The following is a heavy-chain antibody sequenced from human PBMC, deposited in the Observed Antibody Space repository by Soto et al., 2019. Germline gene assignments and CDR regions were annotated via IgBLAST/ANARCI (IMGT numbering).Heavy chain of an antibody. V-gene: IGHV5-51*01. Sequence: GESLKVSCQGSGYNFTSYGSGWVRQMPGKGLEWMGITYPGDSDTRYSPSFQGQVTISADKSISTAYLQWSSLKASDTATYYCARLAGVVAGSYYYYMDVWGKGTTVTVSS. CDR1: GYNFTSYG. CDR3: ARLAGVVAGSYYYYMDV. J-gene: IGHJ6*03. CDR2: TYPGDSDT. D-gene: IGHD2-2*01.